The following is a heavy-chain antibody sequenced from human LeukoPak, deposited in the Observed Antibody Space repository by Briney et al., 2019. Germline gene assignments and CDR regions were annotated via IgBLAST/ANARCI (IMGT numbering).Heavy chain of an antibody. Sequence: GGSLRLSCAASGFTFSSHAMSWVRQAPGKGLEWVSAISGSGGSTYYADSVKGRFTISRDNSKNTLYLQMNSLRAEDTAVYYCAKASLLWFGESGDYFDYWGQGTLVTVSS. D-gene: IGHD3-10*01. V-gene: IGHV3-23*01. J-gene: IGHJ4*02. CDR1: GFTFSSHA. CDR2: ISGSGGST. CDR3: AKASLLWFGESGDYFDY.